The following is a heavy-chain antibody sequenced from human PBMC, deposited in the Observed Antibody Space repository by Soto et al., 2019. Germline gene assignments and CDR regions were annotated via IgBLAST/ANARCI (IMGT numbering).Heavy chain of an antibody. V-gene: IGHV3-15*01. CDR3: TNFYFGY. CDR1: RFVFSNVW. CDR2: IKSKTDGGTP. Sequence: EVQLVESGGGLVKPGGSLRLSCVASRFVFSNVWMTWVRQAPGKGLEWVGHIKSKTDGGTPDYTAPVNGRFTISRDDSKNTLYLQMNSLETEDTAVYYCTNFYFGYWGQGTLVTVSS. J-gene: IGHJ4*02. D-gene: IGHD3-3*01.